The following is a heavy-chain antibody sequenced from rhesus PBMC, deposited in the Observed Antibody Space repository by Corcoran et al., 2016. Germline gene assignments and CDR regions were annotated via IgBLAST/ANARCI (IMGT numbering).Heavy chain of an antibody. Sequence: QLQLQESGPGLVKPSETLSLTCAVSGGSISRDYCSWSRHPPGERREWIGRIFGRDGGTADNPSLKSRFASAIDTSKNLLSLPLTSVTAADAAVYYCVREFGDYRLDSWGLGVLVTVYS. D-gene: IGHD4-11*01. V-gene: IGHV4-173*01. CDR2: IFGRDGGT. CDR1: GGSISRDY. CDR3: VREFGDYRLDS. J-gene: IGHJ4*01.